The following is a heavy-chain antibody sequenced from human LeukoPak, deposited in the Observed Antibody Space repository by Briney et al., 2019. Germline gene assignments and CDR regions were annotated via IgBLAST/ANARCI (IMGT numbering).Heavy chain of an antibody. D-gene: IGHD2-2*02. V-gene: IGHV4-34*01. CDR1: GGSFSGYY. J-gene: IGHJ3*02. Sequence: SETLSLTCAVYGGSFSGYYWSWIRQPPGKGLEWIGSIYYSGSTYYNPSLKSRVTISVDTSKNQFSLKLSSVTAADTAVYYCARESPVCSSTSCYRSDAFDIWGQGTIVTVSS. CDR2: IYYSGST. CDR3: ARESPVCSSTSCYRSDAFDI.